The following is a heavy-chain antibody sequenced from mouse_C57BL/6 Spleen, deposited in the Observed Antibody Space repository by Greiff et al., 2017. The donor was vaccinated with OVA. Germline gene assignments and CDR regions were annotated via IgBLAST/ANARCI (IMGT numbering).Heavy chain of an antibody. J-gene: IGHJ1*03. CDR2: INPNNGGT. CDR1: GYTFTDYY. Sequence: EVKLVESGPELVKPGASVKISCKASGYTFTDYYMNWVKQSHGKSLEWIGDINPNNGGTSYNQKFKGKATLTVDKSSSTAYMELRSLTSEDSAVYYCAKDFDVWGTGTTVTVSS. CDR3: AKDFDV. V-gene: IGHV1-26*01.